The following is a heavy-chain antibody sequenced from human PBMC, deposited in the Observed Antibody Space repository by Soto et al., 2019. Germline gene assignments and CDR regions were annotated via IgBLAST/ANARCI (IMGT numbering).Heavy chain of an antibody. D-gene: IGHD3-10*01. V-gene: IGHV4-31*03. CDR1: GGSIRSVVYY. J-gene: IGHJ4*02. Sequence: GPGPGGASETRSLTSTVPGGSIRSVVYYWNWVRQHPGQGLEWSGDIYYGGGTSYNSSLESRVTIALDTSKNQFYLKLSSVTAADTPVYYCARAGGYVDSYLSGFNYWGQGAMVTVSS. CDR2: IYYGGGT. CDR3: ARAGGYVDSYLSGFNY.